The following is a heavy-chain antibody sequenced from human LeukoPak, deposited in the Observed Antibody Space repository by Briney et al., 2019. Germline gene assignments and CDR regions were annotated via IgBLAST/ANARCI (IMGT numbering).Heavy chain of an antibody. CDR1: GFTFSSYA. V-gene: IGHV3-30-3*01. CDR2: ISYDGSNK. CDR3: AREGYSSGHFDY. J-gene: IGHJ4*02. Sequence: PGGSLRLSCAASGFTFSSYAMHWVRQAPGKGLEWVAVISYDGSNKYYADSVKGRFTISRDNSKNTLYLQMNSLRAEGTAVYYCAREGYSSGHFDYWGQGTLVTVSS. D-gene: IGHD6-19*01.